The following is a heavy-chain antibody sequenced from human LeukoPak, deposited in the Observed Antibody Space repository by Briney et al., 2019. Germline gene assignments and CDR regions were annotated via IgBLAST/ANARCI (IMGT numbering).Heavy chain of an antibody. Sequence: PSETLSLTCTVSVGSIRNYSWSWIRQTPGKGLEWIGYIYYSGSTNYNPSLKSRVTISVDTSKNQFSLKLNSVTAADTAVYYCARGGNCSGGSCYSDRGWFDPWGQGTLVTVSS. J-gene: IGHJ5*02. CDR1: VGSIRNYS. D-gene: IGHD2-15*01. V-gene: IGHV4-59*01. CDR3: ARGGNCSGGSCYSDRGWFDP. CDR2: IYYSGST.